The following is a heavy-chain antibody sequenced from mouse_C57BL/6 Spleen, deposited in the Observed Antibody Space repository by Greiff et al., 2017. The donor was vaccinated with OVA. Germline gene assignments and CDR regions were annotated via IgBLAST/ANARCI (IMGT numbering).Heavy chain of an antibody. D-gene: IGHD1-1*01. Sequence: QVQLQQPGAELVRPGSSVKLSCKASGYTFTSYWMDWVKQRPGQGLEWIGNIYPSDSETHYTQKFKDKATLTVDKSYSTAYMQLSSLTSEDSAVYYCARADYYEDYAMDYWGQGTSVTVSS. CDR1: GYTFTSYW. CDR3: ARADYYEDYAMDY. V-gene: IGHV1-61*01. CDR2: IYPSDSET. J-gene: IGHJ4*01.